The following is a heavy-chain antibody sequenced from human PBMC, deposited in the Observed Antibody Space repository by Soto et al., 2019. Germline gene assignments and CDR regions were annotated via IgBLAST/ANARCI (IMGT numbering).Heavy chain of an antibody. CDR3: AGAGYYDILTGYYIFDD. D-gene: IGHD3-9*01. J-gene: IGHJ4*02. CDR1: GGSISSYY. V-gene: IGHV4-59*01. Sequence: PSETLSLTCTVSGGSISSYYWSWIRQPPGKGLEWIGYIYYSGSTNYNPSLKSRVTISVDTSKNQFSLKLSSVTAADTAVYYCAGAGYYDILTGYYIFDDWGRGTLVTGSS. CDR2: IYYSGST.